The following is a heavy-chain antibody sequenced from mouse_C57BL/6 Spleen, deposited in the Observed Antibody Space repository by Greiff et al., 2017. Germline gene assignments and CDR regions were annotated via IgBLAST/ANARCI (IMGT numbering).Heavy chain of an antibody. Sequence: EVQGVESGGGLVQPGGSLKLSCAASGFTFSDYGMAWVRQAPRKGPEWVAFISNLAYSIYYADTVTGRFTISRENAKNTLYLEMSSLRSENTAMYYCARLGRDYFDYWGQGTTLTVSS. J-gene: IGHJ2*01. V-gene: IGHV5-15*01. CDR2: ISNLAYSI. CDR1: GFTFSDYG. D-gene: IGHD3-1*01. CDR3: ARLGRDYFDY.